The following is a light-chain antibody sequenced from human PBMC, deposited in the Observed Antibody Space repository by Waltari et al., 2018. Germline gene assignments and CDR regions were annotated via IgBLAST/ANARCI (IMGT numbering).Light chain of an antibody. J-gene: IGLJ2*01. CDR3: SSYTSSSTLDVV. V-gene: IGLV2-14*01. CDR1: SSDVGAYNH. CDR2: DVS. Sequence: QSALTQPAPVSGSPGQSITISCTGTSSDVGAYNHVPWYQQHPGKAPKLMIYDVSNRPSGVSNRFSGSKSGNTASLTISGLQAEDEADYYCSSYTSSSTLDVVFGGGTKLTVL.